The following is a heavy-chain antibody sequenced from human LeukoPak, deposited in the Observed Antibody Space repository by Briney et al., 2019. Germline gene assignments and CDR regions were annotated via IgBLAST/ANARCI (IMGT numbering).Heavy chain of an antibody. CDR2: IIPILGIA. V-gene: IGHV1-69*04. CDR1: VGTFSSYA. J-gene: IGHJ6*03. Sequence: SVKLSRKASVGTFSSYAISWVRQAPGQGLEWMGRIIPILGIANYAQKFQGRVTITADKSTSTAYMELSSLRSEDTAVCYCARGLGHYYCYYMDVWGKGTTVTVSS. CDR3: ARGLGHYYCYYMDV. D-gene: IGHD7-27*01.